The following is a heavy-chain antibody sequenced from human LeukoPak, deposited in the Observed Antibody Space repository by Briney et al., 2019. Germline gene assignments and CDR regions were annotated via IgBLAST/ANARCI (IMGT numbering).Heavy chain of an antibody. CDR3: ARGYLTTPDY. Sequence: GGSLRLSCAASGFTFSSYAMHWVRQAPGKGLERVAVISYDGSNKYYADSVKGRFTISRDNSKNTLYLQMNSLRAEDTAVYYCARGYLTTPDYWGQGTLVTVSS. CDR1: GFTFSSYA. D-gene: IGHD3-3*01. V-gene: IGHV3-30-3*01. J-gene: IGHJ4*02. CDR2: ISYDGSNK.